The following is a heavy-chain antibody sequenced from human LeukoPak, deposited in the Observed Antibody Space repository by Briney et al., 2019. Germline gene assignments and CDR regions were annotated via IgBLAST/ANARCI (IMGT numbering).Heavy chain of an antibody. CDR1: GGSISSSSYY. J-gene: IGHJ4*02. CDR2: IYYSGST. V-gene: IGHV4-39*01. CDR3: ARRGRGNYFDY. Sequence: PSETLSLTCTVSGGSISSSSYYWGWIRQPPGKGLEWIGSIYYSGSTYYNPSLKSRVTISVDTSKNQFSLKLSSVTAADTAVYYCARRGRGNYFDYWGQGTLVTVSS. D-gene: IGHD1-26*01.